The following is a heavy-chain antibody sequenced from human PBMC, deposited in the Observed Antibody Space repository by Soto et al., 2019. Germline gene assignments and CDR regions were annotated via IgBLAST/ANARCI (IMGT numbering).Heavy chain of an antibody. Sequence: VQLVESGGGVVQPGRSLRLSCAASSFTFTGYDLHWVRQAPGKGLEWVAFISSDGNRGYYEDSVKGQFTFSRDNSKNKMYLQMNSLRPEDTAVYRCAKQPHGDSFFWGQGTLLTVSS. CDR3: AKQPHGDSFF. CDR2: ISSDGNRG. CDR1: SFTFTGYD. D-gene: IGHD4-17*01. V-gene: IGHV3-30*18. J-gene: IGHJ4*02.